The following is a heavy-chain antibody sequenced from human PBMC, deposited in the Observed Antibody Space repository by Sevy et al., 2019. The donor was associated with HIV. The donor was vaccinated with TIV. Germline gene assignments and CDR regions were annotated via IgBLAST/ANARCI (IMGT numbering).Heavy chain of an antibody. CDR1: GGSISSYF. Sequence: SETLSLTCSASGGSISSYFWTWVRQSPGKGLEWIGNIYFTGNTDYSPSLKSRVTLSLDTSKSQFSLTLKSVTAADTAIYFCARDSTTRPRVLDYWGQGTLVTVSS. D-gene: IGHD1-1*01. V-gene: IGHV4-59*01. CDR2: IYFTGNT. CDR3: ARDSTTRPRVLDY. J-gene: IGHJ4*02.